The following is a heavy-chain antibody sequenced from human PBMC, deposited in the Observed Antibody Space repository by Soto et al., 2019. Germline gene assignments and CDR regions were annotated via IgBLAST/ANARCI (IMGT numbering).Heavy chain of an antibody. Sequence: GESLKISCRGSGYDFAGYWIAWVRQMPGKGLELVGIIYPSDSDTRYRPSFQGQVTISADKSISSAYLQWSSLRASDTAMYYCARGGVSTRTFDYWGQGTPVTVSS. D-gene: IGHD3-3*01. V-gene: IGHV5-51*01. CDR3: ARGGVSTRTFDY. CDR1: GYDFAGYW. J-gene: IGHJ4*02. CDR2: IYPSDSDT.